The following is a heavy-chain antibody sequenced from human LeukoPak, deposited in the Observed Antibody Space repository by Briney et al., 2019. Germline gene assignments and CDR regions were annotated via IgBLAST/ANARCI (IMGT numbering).Heavy chain of an antibody. Sequence: SETLSLTCSVSGGFNTHYYWTWIRQPAGKGLEWIGRIYTSGSTNYNPSLKSRVTMSVDTSKNQFSLKLSSVTAADTAVYYCARDPLYDFWSGYPYYMDVWGKGTTVTVSS. D-gene: IGHD3-3*01. CDR3: ARDPLYDFWSGYPYYMDV. CDR1: GGFNTHYY. J-gene: IGHJ6*03. CDR2: IYTSGST. V-gene: IGHV4-4*07.